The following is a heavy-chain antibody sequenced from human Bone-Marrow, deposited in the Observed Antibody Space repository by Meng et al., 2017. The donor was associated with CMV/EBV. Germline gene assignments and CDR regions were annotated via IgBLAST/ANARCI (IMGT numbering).Heavy chain of an antibody. CDR3: AREVKIAARRAYYYYGMDV. CDR2: ISAYNGNT. Sequence: ASVKVSCKASGGTFSSYGISWVRQAPGQGLEWMGWISAYNGNTNYAQKLQGRVTMTTDTSTSTAYMELSSVTAADTAVYYCAREVKIAARRAYYYYGMDVWGQGTTVTVSS. D-gene: IGHD6-6*01. V-gene: IGHV1-18*01. CDR1: GGTFSSYG. J-gene: IGHJ6*02.